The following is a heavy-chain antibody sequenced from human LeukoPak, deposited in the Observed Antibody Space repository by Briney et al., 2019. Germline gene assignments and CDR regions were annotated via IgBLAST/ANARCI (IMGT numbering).Heavy chain of an antibody. Sequence: ASETLSLTCTVSGGSISSSRYDWGWICQPPGKGLEWIGSIYYSGTTYYNPSLKSRVTMSVDTSKNQFSLKLSSVTAADTAVYYCSRNLVGATIFWFGYWGQGTLVTVSS. CDR2: IYYSGTT. CDR1: GGSISSSRYD. V-gene: IGHV4-39*01. J-gene: IGHJ4*02. D-gene: IGHD1-26*01. CDR3: SRNLVGATIFWFGY.